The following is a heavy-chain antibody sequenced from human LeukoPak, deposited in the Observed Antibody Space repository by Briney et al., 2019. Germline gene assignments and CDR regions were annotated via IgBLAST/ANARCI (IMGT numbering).Heavy chain of an antibody. Sequence: SETLSLTCTVSGASISRDYWSWIRQPPGKGLEWIGSIYYSGSTYYNPSLKSRVTISVDTSKNQFSLTLSSVTAADTAVYYCARGNRQLAYYGSGSRLPYDSWGQGSLVTVSS. CDR3: ARGNRQLAYYGSGSRLPYDS. D-gene: IGHD3-10*01. V-gene: IGHV4-39*07. CDR1: GASISRDY. J-gene: IGHJ4*02. CDR2: IYYSGST.